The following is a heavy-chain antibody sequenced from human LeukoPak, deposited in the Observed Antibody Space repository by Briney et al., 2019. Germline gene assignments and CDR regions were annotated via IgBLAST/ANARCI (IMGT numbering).Heavy chain of an antibody. CDR3: AREVVTIVRGVSGPFDY. CDR2: IDPNSGGT. CDR1: AYTFTVNY. V-gene: IGHV1-2*02. Sequence: ASVNVCCTASAYTFTVNYIPWDRQAPGQGLELMGLIDPNSGGTNYAQKFQGRVTMTRDTSISTAYMELGRLRSDDMGVYYCAREVVTIVRGVSGPFDYWGQGSLVTVSS. D-gene: IGHD3-10*01. J-gene: IGHJ4*02.